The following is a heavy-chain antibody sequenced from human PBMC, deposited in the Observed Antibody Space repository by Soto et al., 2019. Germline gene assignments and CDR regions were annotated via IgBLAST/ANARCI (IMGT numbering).Heavy chain of an antibody. CDR2: INAGNGNT. V-gene: IGHV1-3*05. CDR3: AILGTYYFDNSDNYFDF. CDR1: GYTLTRYS. J-gene: IGHJ4*02. D-gene: IGHD3-22*01. Sequence: QVQLVQSGAEEMKPGASVKVSCKASGYTLTRYSIHWVRQAPGQMLEWMGWINAGNGNTKFSQKFQGRVTITRDTSASTAYMEMCRIRSEVTAVYYCAILGTYYFDNSDNYFDFWGQGTLVTVSS.